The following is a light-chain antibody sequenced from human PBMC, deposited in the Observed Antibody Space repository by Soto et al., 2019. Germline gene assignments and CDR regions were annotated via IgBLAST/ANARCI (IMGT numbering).Light chain of an antibody. CDR2: AAS. J-gene: IGKJ5*01. CDR1: QSISTY. Sequence: DIQMTQSPSSLSASVGDRVTITCRASQSISTYLNWYHQKPGKAPDLLIYAASSLKSGVPSRFSGSGSGTPFTLTITGLQPADFATYYCQQNFSIPITFGQGTRLEIK. V-gene: IGKV1-39*01. CDR3: QQNFSIPIT.